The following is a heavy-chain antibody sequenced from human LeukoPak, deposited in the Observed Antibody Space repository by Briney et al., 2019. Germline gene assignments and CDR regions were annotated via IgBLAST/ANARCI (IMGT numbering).Heavy chain of an antibody. J-gene: IGHJ4*02. CDR1: GFTFDDYA. CDR3: AREIVGVRGVPGY. Sequence: GGSLRLSCAASGFTFDDYAMHWVRQAPGKGLEWVSGISWNSGSIGYADSVKGRFTISRDNSKNTLYLQMNSLRAEDTAVYYCAREIVGVRGVPGYWGQGTLVTVSS. D-gene: IGHD3-10*01. CDR2: ISWNSGSI. V-gene: IGHV3-9*01.